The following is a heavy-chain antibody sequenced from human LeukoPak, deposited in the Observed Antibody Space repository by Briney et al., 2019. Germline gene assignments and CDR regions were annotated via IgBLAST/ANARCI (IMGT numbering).Heavy chain of an antibody. J-gene: IGHJ6*03. CDR1: GGSISSYD. V-gene: IGHV4-4*07. Sequence: SETLSLTCTVSGGSISSYDWSWIRQPAGKGLEWIGRTYTSGSTNYNPSLKSRVTVSVDMSKNQFSLKLSSVTAADTAVYYCARVVVGYDFWSGTTHYYYYMDVWGKGTTVTVSS. CDR3: ARVVVGYDFWSGTTHYYYYMDV. CDR2: TYTSGST. D-gene: IGHD3-3*01.